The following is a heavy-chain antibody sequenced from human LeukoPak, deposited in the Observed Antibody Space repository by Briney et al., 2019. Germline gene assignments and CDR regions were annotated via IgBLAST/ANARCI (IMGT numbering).Heavy chain of an antibody. CDR2: ISYDGSNK. CDR1: GFTFSSYA. CDR3: ARDGGIAVPGDAFDI. J-gene: IGHJ3*02. V-gene: IGHV3-30*04. Sequence: PGGSLRLSCAASGFTFSSYAMHWVRQAPGKGLEWVAVISYDGSNKYYADSVKGRFTISRDNAKNSLYLQMNSLRAEDTAVYYCARDGGIAVPGDAFDIWGQGTMVTVSS. D-gene: IGHD6-19*01.